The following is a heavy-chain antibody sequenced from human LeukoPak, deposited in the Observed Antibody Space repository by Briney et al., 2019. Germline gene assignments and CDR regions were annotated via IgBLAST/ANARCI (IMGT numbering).Heavy chain of an antibody. V-gene: IGHV3-48*01. D-gene: IGHD1-7*01. J-gene: IGHJ4*02. Sequence: PGGSLRLSCAASGLTFGSYSMNWVRQAPGKGLEWISYISRNLRPIYYADSVKGRFTISRDNAKNSPYLQMNSLRAEDTAMYYCATGELGGDYWGQGTLVTVSS. CDR2: ISRNLRPI. CDR1: GLTFGSYS. CDR3: ATGELGGDY.